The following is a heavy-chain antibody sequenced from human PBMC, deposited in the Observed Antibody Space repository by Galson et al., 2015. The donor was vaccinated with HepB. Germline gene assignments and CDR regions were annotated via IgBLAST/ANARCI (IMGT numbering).Heavy chain of an antibody. CDR3: ARGVGSPNWFDP. V-gene: IGHV1-2*02. Sequence: SVKVSCKASGYTFIDYYIHWVRQTPGQGLEWMAWINPNSGGTNYAQRFQGRVTVTRDTSISTAYMDLSSLGSDDTAVYYCARGVGSPNWFDPWGQGTLVTVSS. D-gene: IGHD6-13*01. J-gene: IGHJ5*02. CDR2: INPNSGGT. CDR1: GYTFIDYY.